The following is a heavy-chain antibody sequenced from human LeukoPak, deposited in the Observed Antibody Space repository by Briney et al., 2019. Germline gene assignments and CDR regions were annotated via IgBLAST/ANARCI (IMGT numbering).Heavy chain of an antibody. D-gene: IGHD3-10*01. Sequence: SATPSLTCTVSGGSISSSSYYWGWIRQPPGKGREWIGSIYYSGSTYYNPSLKSRVTISVDTSKNQFSLKLSSVTAADTAVYYCARQNLRCYYGSGSHYDYWGQGTLVIVSS. J-gene: IGHJ4*02. CDR2: IYYSGST. CDR1: GGSISSSSYY. V-gene: IGHV4-39*01. CDR3: ARQNLRCYYGSGSHYDY.